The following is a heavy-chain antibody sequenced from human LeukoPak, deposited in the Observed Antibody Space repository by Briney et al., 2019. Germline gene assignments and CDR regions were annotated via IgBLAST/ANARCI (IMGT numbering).Heavy chain of an antibody. Sequence: PGGSLRLSCAASGFTFSSFEMNWVRQAPGKGLEWVSYINSRGNTKYYADSVKGRFTISRDNAKKSLYLQMSSLRAEDTAVYYCARDQNWSPDWRGQGTLVTVSS. CDR2: INSRGNTK. CDR1: GFTFSSFE. J-gene: IGHJ4*02. V-gene: IGHV3-48*03. D-gene: IGHD1-1*01. CDR3: ARDQNWSPDW.